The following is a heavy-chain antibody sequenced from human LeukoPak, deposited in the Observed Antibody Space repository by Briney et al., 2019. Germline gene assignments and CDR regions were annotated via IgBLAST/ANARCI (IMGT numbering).Heavy chain of an antibody. Sequence: GGSLRLSCAASGFTFSSYSMNWVRQAPGKGLEWVSSISSSSSYIYYADSVKGRFTISRDNAKNSLYLQMNSLRAEDTAVYYCARDLHGYAFDIWGQGTMVTVSS. V-gene: IGHV3-21*01. D-gene: IGHD2-2*03. CDR2: ISSSSSYI. J-gene: IGHJ3*02. CDR3: ARDLHGYAFDI. CDR1: GFTFSSYS.